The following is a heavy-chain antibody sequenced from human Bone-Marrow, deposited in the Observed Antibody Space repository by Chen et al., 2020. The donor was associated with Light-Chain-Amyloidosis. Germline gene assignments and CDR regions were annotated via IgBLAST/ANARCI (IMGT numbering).Heavy chain of an antibody. D-gene: IGHD4-17*01. CDR2: INPPSGGT. CDR3: ARGEVTTSFYYYGMDV. Sequence: QVQLVQSGAEVKKPGASVKVSCKASGYTFTGYYMHWVRQAPGQGLEWMGWINPPSGGTNYAQKFQGWVTMTRDTSISTAYMELSRLRSDDTAVYYCARGEVTTSFYYYGMDVWGQGITVTVSS. CDR1: GYTFTGYY. J-gene: IGHJ6*02. V-gene: IGHV1-2*04.